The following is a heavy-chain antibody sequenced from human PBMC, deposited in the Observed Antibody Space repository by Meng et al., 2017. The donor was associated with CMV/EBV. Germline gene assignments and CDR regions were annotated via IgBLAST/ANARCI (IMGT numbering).Heavy chain of an antibody. Sequence: SVKVSCKASGGTFSSYAISWVRQAPGQGLEWMGGIIPIFGTANYAQTFQGRVTITTDESTSTAYMELSSLRSEDTAVYYCVLDSSGWYSMWGQGTLVTVSS. D-gene: IGHD6-19*01. CDR3: VLDSSGWYSM. CDR2: IIPIFGTA. V-gene: IGHV1-69*05. J-gene: IGHJ4*02. CDR1: GGTFSSYA.